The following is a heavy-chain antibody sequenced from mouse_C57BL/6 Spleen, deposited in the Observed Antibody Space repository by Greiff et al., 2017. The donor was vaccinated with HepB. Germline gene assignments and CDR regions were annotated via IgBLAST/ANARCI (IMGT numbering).Heavy chain of an antibody. CDR1: GFNIKDYY. CDR3: ARWLLGAMDY. V-gene: IGHV14-2*01. D-gene: IGHD2-3*01. J-gene: IGHJ4*01. Sequence: EVQLQQSGAELVKPGASVKLSCTASGFNIKDYYMHWVKQRTEQGLEWIGMIDPEDGETKYAPKLQGKATITADTSSNTAYLQRSSLTSEDTAVYYCARWLLGAMDYWGQGTSVTVSS. CDR2: IDPEDGET.